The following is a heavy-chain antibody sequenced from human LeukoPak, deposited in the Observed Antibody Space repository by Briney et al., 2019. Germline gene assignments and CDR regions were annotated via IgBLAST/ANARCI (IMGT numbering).Heavy chain of an antibody. CDR3: AKYYYDSSGYYSDYFDY. D-gene: IGHD3-22*01. J-gene: IGHJ4*02. Sequence: GGSLRLSCAAPGFTFISYAMTWVRQAPGKGLEWVSAISGSGGSTYYADSVKGRFTISRDNSKNTLYLQMNSLRAEDTAVYYCAKYYYDSSGYYSDYFDYWGQGTLVTVSS. V-gene: IGHV3-23*01. CDR1: GFTFISYA. CDR2: ISGSGGST.